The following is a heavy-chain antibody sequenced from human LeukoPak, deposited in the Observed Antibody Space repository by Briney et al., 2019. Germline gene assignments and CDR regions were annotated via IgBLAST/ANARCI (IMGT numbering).Heavy chain of an antibody. CDR1: GFTFSSYA. D-gene: IGHD5-18*01. Sequence: PGGSLRLSCAASGFTFSSYAMHWVRQAPGKGLELVAVISYDGSNKYYADSVKGRFTISRDNSKNTLYLQMNSLRAEDTAVYYCARSDTAMVSARGDYWGQGTLVTVSS. CDR2: ISYDGSNK. J-gene: IGHJ4*02. CDR3: ARSDTAMVSARGDY. V-gene: IGHV3-30-3*01.